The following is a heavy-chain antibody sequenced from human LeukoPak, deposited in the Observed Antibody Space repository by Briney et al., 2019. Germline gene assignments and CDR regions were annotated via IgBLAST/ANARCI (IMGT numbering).Heavy chain of an antibody. Sequence: GGSLRLSCAPSGFTFSSYAMHWVRQAPGPGLEWVAVISYDGTNKYYADSVKGRFTISRDNSKNTLYLQMHSLRAEDTAVYYCARAALVRGVMGIWGQGTLDAVSS. CDR2: ISYDGTNK. J-gene: IGHJ4*02. V-gene: IGHV3-30*14. CDR1: GFTFSSYA. D-gene: IGHD3-10*01. CDR3: ARAALVRGVMGI.